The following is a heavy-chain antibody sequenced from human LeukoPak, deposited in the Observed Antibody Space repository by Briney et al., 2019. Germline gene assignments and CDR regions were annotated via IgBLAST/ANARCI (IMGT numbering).Heavy chain of an antibody. CDR1: GASISSYY. V-gene: IGHV4-59*01. CDR3: AREIAGYVSDY. CDR2: IYYSGST. J-gene: IGHJ4*02. Sequence: SETLSLTCTVSGASISSYYWSWIRQPPGKGLEWIGYIYYSGSTNYNPSLKSRVTISVDTSKNQFSLKLSSVTAADTAVYYCAREIAGYVSDYWGQGTVVTVSS. D-gene: IGHD2-21*01.